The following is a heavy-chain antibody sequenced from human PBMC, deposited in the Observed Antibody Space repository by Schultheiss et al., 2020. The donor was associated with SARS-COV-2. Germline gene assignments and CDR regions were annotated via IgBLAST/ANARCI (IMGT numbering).Heavy chain of an antibody. CDR2: IYYSGST. D-gene: IGHD6-13*01. V-gene: IGHV4-59*12. CDR1: GDSISSYY. CDR3: ARDPPGEGHSSPRVADY. J-gene: IGHJ4*02. Sequence: SETLSLTCTVSGDSISSYYWSWIRQPAGKGLEWIGYIYYSGSTNYNPSLKSRVTISVDTSKNQFSLKLSSVTAADTAVYYCARDPPGEGHSSPRVADYWGQGTLVTVSS.